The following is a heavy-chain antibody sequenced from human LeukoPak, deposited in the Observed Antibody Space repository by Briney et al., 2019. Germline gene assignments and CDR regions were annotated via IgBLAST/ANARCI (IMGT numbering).Heavy chain of an antibody. CDR1: GLNFNGYA. Sequence: GGSLRLSCEGSGLNFNGYAISWVRQAPGKGLEWVAVTGGSDDNTHYADSVKGRFTISRDNSASRLFLQMHSLRPDDSARYYCTRDLMTGFSSGWYFAYWGQGTLVTVSP. J-gene: IGHJ4*02. CDR3: TRDLMTGFSSGWYFAY. D-gene: IGHD6-19*01. V-gene: IGHV3-23*01. CDR2: TGGSDDNT.